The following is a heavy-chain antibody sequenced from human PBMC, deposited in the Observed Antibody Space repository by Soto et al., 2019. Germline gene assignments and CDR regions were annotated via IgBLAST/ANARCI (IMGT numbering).Heavy chain of an antibody. J-gene: IGHJ4*02. CDR2: ISAYNGNT. CDR3: XXXXAVGLVDY. CDR1: GYTFTSYG. Sequence: QVQLVQSGAEVKKPGASVKVSCKASGYTFTSYGISWVRQAPGQGLEWMGWISAYNGNTKSAQKLQGRVTMTTDTXXXXXXXXXXXXXXXXTAVXXXXXXXAVGLVDYWGQGTLVTVSS. D-gene: IGHD6-19*01. V-gene: IGHV1-18*01.